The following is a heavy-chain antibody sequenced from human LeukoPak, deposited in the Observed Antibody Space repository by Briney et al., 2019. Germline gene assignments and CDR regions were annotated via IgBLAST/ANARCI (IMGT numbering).Heavy chain of an antibody. CDR2: ISGSGGST. V-gene: IGHV3-23*01. CDR1: GFTFSSYA. CDR3: ARGYSSGWYTFDY. Sequence: PGGSLRLSCAASGFTFSSYAMNWVRQAPGKGLEWVSVISGSGGSTNYADSVKGRFTISRDNSKNTLYLQMNSLRAEDTAVYYCARGYSSGWYTFDYWGQGTLVTVSS. D-gene: IGHD6-19*01. J-gene: IGHJ4*02.